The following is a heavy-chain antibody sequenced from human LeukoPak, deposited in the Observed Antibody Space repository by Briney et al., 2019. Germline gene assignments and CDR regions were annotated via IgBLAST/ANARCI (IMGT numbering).Heavy chain of an antibody. CDR3: AKDRLELYYFDY. D-gene: IGHD1-7*01. CDR1: GFTFSSYA. Sequence: GRSLRLSCAASGFTFSSYAMHWVRQAPGKGLEWVSAISGSGGSTYYADSVKGRFTISRDNSKNTLYLQMNSLRAEDTAVYYCAKDRLELYYFDYWGQGTLVTVSS. CDR2: ISGSGGST. V-gene: IGHV3-23*01. J-gene: IGHJ4*02.